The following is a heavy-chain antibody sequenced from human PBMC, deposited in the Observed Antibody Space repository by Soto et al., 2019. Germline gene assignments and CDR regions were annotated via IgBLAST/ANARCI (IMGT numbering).Heavy chain of an antibody. V-gene: IGHV3-30*18. Sequence: GGSLRLSCAASGFTFSTFGIHWVRQAPGKGLEWVAVISYDGTYKYYADSVKGRFTISRDNSKNTLYLQINSLRAEDTAVYYCAKDYHTYGPFYYYAMDVWGQGTTVTVSS. D-gene: IGHD5-18*01. CDR1: GFTFSTFG. CDR3: AKDYHTYGPFYYYAMDV. CDR2: ISYDGTYK. J-gene: IGHJ6*02.